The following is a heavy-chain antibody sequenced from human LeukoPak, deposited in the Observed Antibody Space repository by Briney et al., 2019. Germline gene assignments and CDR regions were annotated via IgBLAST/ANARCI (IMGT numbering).Heavy chain of an antibody. V-gene: IGHV1-46*01. CDR2: INPSGGST. CDR1: GYTFTSYY. Sequence: ASVKVSCKASGYTFTSYYMHWVRQAPGQGLEWMGIINPSGGSTSYAQKFQGRVTMTRDMSTSTVYMELSSLRSEDTAVYYCARHVKPPYSSSWDHGTLNYYYYMDVWGKGTTVTISS. CDR3: ARHVKPPYSSSWDHGTLNYYYYMDV. D-gene: IGHD6-13*01. J-gene: IGHJ6*03.